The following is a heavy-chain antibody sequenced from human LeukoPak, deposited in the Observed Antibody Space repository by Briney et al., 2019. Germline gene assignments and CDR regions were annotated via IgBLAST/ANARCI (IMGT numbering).Heavy chain of an antibody. J-gene: IGHJ3*01. D-gene: IGHD1-26*01. V-gene: IGHV3-30*04. CDR3: ARALEWERRLSGFDV. CDR1: GFSFSHYA. CDR2: IAHDGTDK. Sequence: GGSLRFSCAASGFSFSHYAMHWVRQAPGKGLEWVAVIAHDGTDKYYADSVRGRFTISRDNSKTTLYLQMDSLRLEDTAVYYCARALEWERRLSGFDVWGQGTLVTVSS.